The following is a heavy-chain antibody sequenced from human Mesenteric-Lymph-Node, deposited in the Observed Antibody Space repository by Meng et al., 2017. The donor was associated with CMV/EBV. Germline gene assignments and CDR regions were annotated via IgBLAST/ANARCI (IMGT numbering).Heavy chain of an antibody. V-gene: IGHV1-18*01. CDR1: GYTFNSDG. CDR3: ARGSPVSGAYRLGNDY. D-gene: IGHD6-19*01. J-gene: IGHJ4*02. Sequence: ASVKVSCKASGYTFNSDGFTWVRQAPGQALEWMGWISAYNGNTNYAQKLQGRVTMTTDTSTSTAYMELRSLRSDDTAVYFCARGSPVSGAYRLGNDYWGQGTLVTVSS. CDR2: ISAYNGNT.